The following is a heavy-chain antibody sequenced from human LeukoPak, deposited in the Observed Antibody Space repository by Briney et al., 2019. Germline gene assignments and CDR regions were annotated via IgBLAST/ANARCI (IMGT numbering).Heavy chain of an antibody. V-gene: IGHV3-48*01. CDR1: GFIFSSFG. Sequence: GGSLRLSCAASGFIFSSFGMNWVRQAPGKGLEWVSYISSTSSTIYYADSVKGRFTISRDNAKNSLYLQMISLRAEHRAVYYCAREMYSSGWLNAFDIWGQGTMVTVSS. CDR3: AREMYSSGWLNAFDI. J-gene: IGHJ3*02. D-gene: IGHD6-19*01. CDR2: ISSTSSTI.